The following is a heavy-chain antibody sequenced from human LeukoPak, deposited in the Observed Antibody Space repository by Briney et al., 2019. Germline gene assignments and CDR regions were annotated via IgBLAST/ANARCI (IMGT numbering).Heavy chain of an antibody. CDR2: ISAYNGNT. V-gene: IGHV1-18*01. J-gene: IGHJ4*02. Sequence: ASVKVSCKASGYTFTSYGISWVRQAPGQGLEWMGWISAYNGNTNYAQKLQGRVTMTTGTSTSTAYMELRSLRSDDTAVYYCARVPVLLWFGESNYFDYWGQGTLVTVSS. CDR3: ARVPVLLWFGESNYFDY. D-gene: IGHD3-10*01. CDR1: GYTFTSYG.